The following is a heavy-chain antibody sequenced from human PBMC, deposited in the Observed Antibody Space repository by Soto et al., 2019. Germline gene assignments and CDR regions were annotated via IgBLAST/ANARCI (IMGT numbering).Heavy chain of an antibody. D-gene: IGHD5-12*01. CDR1: SGSISSSNW. CDR3: ATDRENKGGSAAFDI. CDR2: IYHSGST. J-gene: IGHJ3*02. V-gene: IGHV4-4*02. Sequence: SETLSLTCAVSSGSISSSNWWSWVRQPPGKGLEWIGEIYHSGSTNYNPSLKSRVTISVDKSKNQFSLKLSSVTAADTAVYYCATDRENKGGSAAFDIWGQGTMVTVSS.